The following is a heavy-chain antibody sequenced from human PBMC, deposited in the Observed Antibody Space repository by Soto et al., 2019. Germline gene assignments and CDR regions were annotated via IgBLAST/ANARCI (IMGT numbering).Heavy chain of an antibody. V-gene: IGHV2-5*02. CDR3: AHRRGRLGHFDY. CDR1: GFSLRSSGVG. Sequence: QITLKESGPTLVKPTQTLTLTCTFSGFSLRSSGVGVGWIRQPPGKALEWLAVIYWDEENLYSPSLKTRLTVTKDTSKNQVVLTMTNMGPVDTATYYCAHRRGRLGHFDYWGQGALVTVSS. J-gene: IGHJ4*02. CDR2: IYWDEEN.